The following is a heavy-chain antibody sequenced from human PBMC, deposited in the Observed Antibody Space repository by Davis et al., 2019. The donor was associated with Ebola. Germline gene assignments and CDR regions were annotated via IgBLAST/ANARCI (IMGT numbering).Heavy chain of an antibody. D-gene: IGHD6-19*01. Sequence: PGGSLRLSCAASGFTFSSYSMNWVRQAPGKGLEWVSAIRDSGGRTYYADSVKGRFTISRDNSKNTLYLQMNSLRAEDTAVYYCAKDRAAVADWYFDLWGRGTLVTVSS. V-gene: IGHV3-23*01. CDR1: GFTFSSYS. CDR2: IRDSGGRT. CDR3: AKDRAAVADWYFDL. J-gene: IGHJ2*01.